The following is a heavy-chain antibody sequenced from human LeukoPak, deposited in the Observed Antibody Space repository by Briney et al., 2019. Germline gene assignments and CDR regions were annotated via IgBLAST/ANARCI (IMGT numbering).Heavy chain of an antibody. D-gene: IGHD2-8*01. CDR2: LSSDGRSK. Sequence: GGSLRLSCTASGFTFNTYTMHWVRQAPGKGLEWVAVLSSDGRSKNYADSVKGRFTISRDNSENTLYLQMNTLRADDTAVYYCAREKYCTSTDCLHGRFYFNSWGREPWSPSPQ. J-gene: IGHJ4*02. CDR3: AREKYCTSTDCLHGRFYFNS. V-gene: IGHV3-30*04. CDR1: GFTFNTYT.